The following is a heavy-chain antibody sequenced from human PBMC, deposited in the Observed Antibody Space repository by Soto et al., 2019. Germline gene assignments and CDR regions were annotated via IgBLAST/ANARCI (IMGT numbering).Heavy chain of an antibody. V-gene: IGHV3-74*01. J-gene: IGHJ4*02. Sequence: EVQLVESGGGLVQPGGSLRLSCAASGFTFSSYWMXWVRQAPGKGLVWVSRINSDGSSTSYADSVKGRFTISRDNAKNTLYLQMNSLRAEDTAVYYCVRTSLVVAAATREDYWGQGTLVTVSS. CDR1: GFTFSSYW. CDR3: VRTSLVVAAATREDY. D-gene: IGHD2-15*01. CDR2: INSDGSST.